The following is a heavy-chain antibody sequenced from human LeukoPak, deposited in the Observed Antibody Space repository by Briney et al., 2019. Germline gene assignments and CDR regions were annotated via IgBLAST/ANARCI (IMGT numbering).Heavy chain of an antibody. Sequence: GGSLRLSCAASGFTVSSNYMSWVRQAPGKGLEWVSVIYSGGSTYYADSVKGRFTISRDNSKNTLYLQMNSPRAEDTAVYYCARDLSYYYGPGSYDYWGQGTLVTVSS. CDR2: IYSGGST. V-gene: IGHV3-66*01. CDR3: ARDLSYYYGPGSYDY. J-gene: IGHJ4*02. D-gene: IGHD3-10*01. CDR1: GFTVSSNY.